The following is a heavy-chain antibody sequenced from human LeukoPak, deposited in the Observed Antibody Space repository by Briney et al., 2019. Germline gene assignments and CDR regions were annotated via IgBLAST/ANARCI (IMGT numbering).Heavy chain of an antibody. CDR2: VSGDGGTT. CDR3: AKASSYGSGSFYATFDC. J-gene: IGHJ4*02. V-gene: IGHV3-23*01. Sequence: GGSLRLSCAASGFSFSSYAMTWVRQAPGTGLEWVSSVSGDGGTTRDADSVEGRFTISRDNSKNTLYLQMNSLRTDDTAVYYCAKASSYGSGSFYATFDCWGQGTLVTVSS. D-gene: IGHD3-10*01. CDR1: GFSFSSYA.